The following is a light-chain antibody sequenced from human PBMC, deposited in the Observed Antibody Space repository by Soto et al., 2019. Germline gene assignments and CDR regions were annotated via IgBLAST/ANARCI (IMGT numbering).Light chain of an antibody. V-gene: IGKV3-20*01. CDR2: GAS. CDR3: QQYGGSPPFT. Sequence: VLTQSPGTLSLSPGERATLSCRASQSVISSYLVWYQQKPGQPPRLLIYGASRRATGIPDRFSGSGSGTDFTLTISRLEPEDFAVYYCQQYGGSPPFTFGPGTKVDIK. J-gene: IGKJ3*01. CDR1: QSVISSY.